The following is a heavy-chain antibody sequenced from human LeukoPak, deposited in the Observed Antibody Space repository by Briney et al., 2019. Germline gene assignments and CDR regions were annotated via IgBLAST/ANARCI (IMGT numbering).Heavy chain of an antibody. CDR1: GFTFSSYS. CDR2: ISGSGGST. D-gene: IGHD4-4*01. CDR3: AKDGATVTTHYFDY. J-gene: IGHJ4*02. V-gene: IGHV3-23*01. Sequence: GGSLRLSCAASGFTFSSYSMNWVRQAPGKGLEWVSAISGSGGSTYYADSVKGRFTISRDNSKNTLYLQMNSLRAEDTAVYYCAKDGATVTTHYFDYWGQGTLVTVSS.